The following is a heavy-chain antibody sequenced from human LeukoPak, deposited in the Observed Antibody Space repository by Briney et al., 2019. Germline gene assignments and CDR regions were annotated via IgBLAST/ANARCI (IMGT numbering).Heavy chain of an antibody. CDR1: GGTFSSYA. D-gene: IGHD6-19*01. J-gene: IGHJ6*02. CDR2: IIPIFGTA. V-gene: IGHV1-69*13. Sequence: ASVKVSCKASGGTFSSYAIGWVRQAPGQGLEWMGGIIPIFGTANYAQKFQGRVTITADESTSTAYMELSSLRSEDTAVYYCARCKGGWSDHFYGLDVWGQGTTVTVSS. CDR3: ARCKGGWSDHFYGLDV.